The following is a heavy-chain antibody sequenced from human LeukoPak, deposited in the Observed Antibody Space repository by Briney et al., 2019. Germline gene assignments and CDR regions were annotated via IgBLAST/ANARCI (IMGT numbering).Heavy chain of an antibody. Sequence: GESLKISCKGSGYSFTSYWIGWVRQMPGKGLEWMGIIYPGDSDTRYSPSFQGQVTISADKSISTAYLQWSSLKASDTAMYYCASTLSVVGTPFDYWGQGTLVTVSS. CDR1: GYSFTSYW. J-gene: IGHJ4*02. V-gene: IGHV5-51*01. CDR2: IYPGDSDT. D-gene: IGHD6-19*01. CDR3: ASTLSVVGTPFDY.